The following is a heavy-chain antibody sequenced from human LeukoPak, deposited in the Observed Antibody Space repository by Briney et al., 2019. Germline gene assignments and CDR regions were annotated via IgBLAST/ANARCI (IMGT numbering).Heavy chain of an antibody. CDR1: GFTFSSYW. CDR3: ARGGYGSGSYDYYYYYMDV. V-gene: IGHV3-7*03. J-gene: IGHJ6*03. CDR2: LNQDGSEK. D-gene: IGHD3-10*01. Sequence: GGSLRLSCATSGFTFSSYWMNWVRQAPGKGLEWVANLNQDGSEKYYVDSVKGRFTISRDNAKNSLYLQMNSLRAADTAVYYCARGGYGSGSYDYYYYYMDVWGKGTTVTISS.